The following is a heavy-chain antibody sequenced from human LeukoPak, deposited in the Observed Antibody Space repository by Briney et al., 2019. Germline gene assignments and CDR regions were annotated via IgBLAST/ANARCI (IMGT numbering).Heavy chain of an antibody. Sequence: PGGSLRLSCAASGFTFSSYGMHWVRQAPGKGLEWVAFIRYVGSNKYYADSVKGRFTISRDNSKNTLYLQMNSLRAEDTAVYYCAQASGSFDYWGQGTLVTVSS. V-gene: IGHV3-30*02. D-gene: IGHD3-22*01. CDR2: IRYVGSNK. CDR1: GFTFSSYG. J-gene: IGHJ4*02. CDR3: AQASGSFDY.